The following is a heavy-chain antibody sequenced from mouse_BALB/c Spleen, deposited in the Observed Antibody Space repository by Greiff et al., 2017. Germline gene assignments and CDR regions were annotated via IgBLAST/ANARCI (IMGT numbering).Heavy chain of an antibody. Sequence: EVKLVESGAELVRSGASVKLSCTASGFNIKDYYMHWVKQRPEQGLEWIGWIDPENGDTEYAPKFQGKATMTADTSSNTAYLQLSSLTSEDTAVYYCNAPAPEYFDYWGQGTTLTVSS. CDR2: IDPENGDT. CDR1: GFNIKDYY. J-gene: IGHJ2*01. V-gene: IGHV14-4*02. CDR3: NAPAPEYFDY.